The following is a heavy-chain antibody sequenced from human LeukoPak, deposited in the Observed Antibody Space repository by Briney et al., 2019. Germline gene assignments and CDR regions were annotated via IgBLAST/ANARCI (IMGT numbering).Heavy chain of an antibody. CDR2: IWYDGSNK. Sequence: GRSLRLSCAASGFTFSSYGMHWVRQAPGKGLEWVAVIWYDGSNKYYADSVKGRFAISRDNSKNTLYLQMNSLRAEDTAVYYCARGTATPDYWGQGTLVTVSS. CDR3: ARGTATPDY. D-gene: IGHD2-21*02. J-gene: IGHJ4*02. CDR1: GFTFSSYG. V-gene: IGHV3-33*01.